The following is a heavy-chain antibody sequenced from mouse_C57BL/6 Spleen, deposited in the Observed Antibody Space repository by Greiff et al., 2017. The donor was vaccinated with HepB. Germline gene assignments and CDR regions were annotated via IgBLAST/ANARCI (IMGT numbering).Heavy chain of an antibody. Sequence: QVQLQQPGAELVMPGASVKLSCKASGYTFTSYWMHWVKQRPGQGLEWIGEIDPSDSYTNYNQKFKGKSTLTVDKSSSTAYIQLSSLTSEDSAVYYCARRGDGYYFDYWGQGTTLTVSS. CDR3: ARRGDGYYFDY. CDR1: GYTFTSYW. D-gene: IGHD2-3*01. V-gene: IGHV1-69*01. CDR2: IDPSDSYT. J-gene: IGHJ2*01.